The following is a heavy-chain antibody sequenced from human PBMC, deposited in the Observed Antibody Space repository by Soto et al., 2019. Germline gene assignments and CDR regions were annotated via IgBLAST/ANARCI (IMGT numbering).Heavy chain of an antibody. CDR3: ARPLERIADQYDAFDI. J-gene: IGHJ3*02. Sequence: GESLKISCKGSGYSFTSYWIGWVRQMPGKSLEWMGIIYPGDSDTRYSPSFQGQVTISADKSISTAYLQWSSLKASDTAMYYCARPLERIADQYDAFDIWGQGTMVTVSS. CDR1: GYSFTSYW. V-gene: IGHV5-51*01. CDR2: IYPGDSDT. D-gene: IGHD6-13*01.